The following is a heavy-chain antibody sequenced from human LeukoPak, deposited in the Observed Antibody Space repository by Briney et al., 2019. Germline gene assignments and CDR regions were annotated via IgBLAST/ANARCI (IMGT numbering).Heavy chain of an antibody. Sequence: SETLSLTCTVSGGSISSSSYYWGWIRQPPGKGLEWIGSIYYSGSTYYNPSLKSRVTISVDTSKNQFSLKLSSVTAADTAVYYCARTAGYSYGYYYYYHYMDVWGKGTTVTVSS. CDR3: ARTAGYSYGYYYYYHYMDV. J-gene: IGHJ6*03. CDR1: GGSISSSSYY. V-gene: IGHV4-39*01. D-gene: IGHD5-18*01. CDR2: IYYSGST.